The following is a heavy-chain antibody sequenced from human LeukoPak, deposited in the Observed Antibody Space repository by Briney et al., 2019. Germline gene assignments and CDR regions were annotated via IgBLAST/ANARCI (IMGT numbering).Heavy chain of an antibody. CDR1: AFTFNNYA. J-gene: IGHJ4*02. Sequence: PGGSLRLSCAASAFTFNNYAMGWVRQAPGKGLEWVSAISGSGGNTYYADSVKGRFTISRDNSKNTLYLQMNSLRAEDTAIYYCVKEDQYCGSTGCYTVGFDYWGQGTLVTVSS. D-gene: IGHD2-2*02. V-gene: IGHV3-23*01. CDR2: ISGSGGNT. CDR3: VKEDQYCGSTGCYTVGFDY.